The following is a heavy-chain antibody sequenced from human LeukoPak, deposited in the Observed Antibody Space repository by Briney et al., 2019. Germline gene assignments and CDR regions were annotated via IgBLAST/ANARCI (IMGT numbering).Heavy chain of an antibody. J-gene: IGHJ5*02. CDR2: IIPFLGIT. CDR3: ARARRVRGVSPDYSWLDP. V-gene: IGHV1-69*04. Sequence: SVKVSCKTSGYTFSNFGINWVRQAPGQGLEWMGMIIPFLGITNYAQKFQGRVTIRADKSTSTAYMELSSLRSEDTAVYYCARARRVRGVSPDYSWLDPWGQGTLVTVSS. CDR1: GYTFSNFG. D-gene: IGHD3-10*01.